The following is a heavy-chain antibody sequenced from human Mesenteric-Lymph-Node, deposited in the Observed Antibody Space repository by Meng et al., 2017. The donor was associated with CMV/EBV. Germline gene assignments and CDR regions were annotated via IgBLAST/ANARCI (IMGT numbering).Heavy chain of an antibody. Sequence: GGSLRLSCAASGFAFSSFAMDWVRQAPGKGLEWVSSVSSSSTYIYYADAVKGRFTISRDNAKDSLYLQMTSLRAEDTAVYYCGRGTGELDYWGQGTLVTVSS. V-gene: IGHV3-21*04. J-gene: IGHJ4*02. D-gene: IGHD7-27*01. CDR2: VSSSSTYI. CDR3: GRGTGELDY. CDR1: GFAFSSFA.